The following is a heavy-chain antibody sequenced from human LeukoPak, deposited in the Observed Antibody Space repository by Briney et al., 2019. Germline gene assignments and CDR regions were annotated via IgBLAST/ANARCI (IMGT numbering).Heavy chain of an antibody. CDR2: INWNGGST. CDR1: GFTFTTYW. V-gene: IGHV3-20*04. Sequence: AGESLRLSCAASGFTFTTYWMSWVRQAPGKGLEWVSGINWNGGSTGYADSVKGRFTISRDNAKNSLYLQMNSLRAEDTALYYCAREGIAVEHWGQGTLGTVSS. D-gene: IGHD6-19*01. CDR3: AREGIAVEH. J-gene: IGHJ4*02.